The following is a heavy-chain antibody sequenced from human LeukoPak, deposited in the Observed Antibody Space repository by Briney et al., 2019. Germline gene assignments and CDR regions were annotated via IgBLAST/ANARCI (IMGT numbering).Heavy chain of an antibody. Sequence: GGSLKLSCAASGFTVSSDYMSWVRQAPGKGLEWVSVIYSGGTTHYADSVKGRFTISRDNSKNTLYLQMNSLRAEDTAVYYCARGPYGSSGTPDAFDIWGQGTMVTVSS. V-gene: IGHV3-66*01. CDR3: ARGPYGSSGTPDAFDI. CDR1: GFTVSSDY. J-gene: IGHJ3*02. D-gene: IGHD3-10*01. CDR2: IYSGGTT.